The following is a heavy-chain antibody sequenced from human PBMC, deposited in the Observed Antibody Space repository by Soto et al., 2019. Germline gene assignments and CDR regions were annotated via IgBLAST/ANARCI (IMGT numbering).Heavy chain of an antibody. V-gene: IGHV4-59*08. CDR3: ARRIVATETLDY. Sequence: SETLSLTCVVSGGSLSSYYWSWIRQPPGRGLEWIGFIYYAGSTKYNPSLNSRVTISVDTSKNQFSLTVTSVTAADTAVYYCARRIVATETLDYWGQGTLVTVSS. CDR1: GGSLSSYY. J-gene: IGHJ4*02. D-gene: IGHD5-12*01. CDR2: IYYAGST.